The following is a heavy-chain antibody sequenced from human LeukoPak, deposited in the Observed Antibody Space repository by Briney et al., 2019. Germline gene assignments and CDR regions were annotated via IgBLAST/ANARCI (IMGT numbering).Heavy chain of an antibody. V-gene: IGHV4-59*08. D-gene: IGHD5-12*01. Sequence: SETLSLTCTVSGGSISSYYWSWIRQPPGKGLEWIGYTYYSGSTNYNPSLKSRVTISVDTSKNQFSLKLSSVTAADTAVYYCARQSGYETQFDYWGQGTLVTVSS. CDR3: ARQSGYETQFDY. J-gene: IGHJ4*02. CDR2: TYYSGST. CDR1: GGSISSYY.